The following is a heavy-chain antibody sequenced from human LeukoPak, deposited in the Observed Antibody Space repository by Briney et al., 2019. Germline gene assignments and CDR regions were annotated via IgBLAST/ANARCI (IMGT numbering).Heavy chain of an antibody. J-gene: IGHJ4*02. Sequence: GASVRVSCKASGYTFTNYGINWVRQAPGQGPEWMGWISGYNGKTDYGQKFQGRLTMTTDISTSTAYMELRSLRSDDTAVYYCARDRAAAGIFDFWGQGTLVIVSS. CDR2: ISGYNGKT. D-gene: IGHD6-13*01. CDR1: GYTFTNYG. V-gene: IGHV1-18*01. CDR3: ARDRAAAGIFDF.